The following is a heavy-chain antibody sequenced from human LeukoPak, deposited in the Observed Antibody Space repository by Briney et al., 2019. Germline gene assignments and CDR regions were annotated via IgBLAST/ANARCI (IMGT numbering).Heavy chain of an antibody. Sequence: SVKVSCKASGCTFSSYAISWVRQAPGQGLEWMGGIIPIFGTANYAQKLQSGVTITTADSTSKAYMELSSLRPEDTAVYYCARDLPSSGVSVQWGQGTLVTVSS. CDR1: GCTFSSYA. CDR3: ARDLPSSGVSVQ. CDR2: IIPIFGTA. D-gene: IGHD3-22*01. J-gene: IGHJ4*02. V-gene: IGHV1-69*05.